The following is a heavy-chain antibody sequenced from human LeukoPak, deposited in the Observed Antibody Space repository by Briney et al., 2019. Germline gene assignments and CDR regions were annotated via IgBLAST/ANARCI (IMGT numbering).Heavy chain of an antibody. V-gene: IGHV3-23*01. Sequence: SGGSLRLSCAASGFTFSSYSMNWVRQAPGKGLEWVSYISSSSSSTYYADSVKGRFTISRDNSKNTLYLQMNSLRAEDTAVYYCAKARVILGTYFDYWGQGTLVTVSS. CDR1: GFTFSSYS. J-gene: IGHJ4*02. CDR2: ISSSSSST. CDR3: AKARVILGTYFDY. D-gene: IGHD3-3*02.